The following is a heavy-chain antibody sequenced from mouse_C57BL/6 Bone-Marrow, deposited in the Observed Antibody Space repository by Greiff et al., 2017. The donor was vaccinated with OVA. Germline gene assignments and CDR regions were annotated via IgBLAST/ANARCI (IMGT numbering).Heavy chain of an antibody. J-gene: IGHJ1*03. CDR2: IDPEDGDT. CDR3: TTIYYGNHWYFDV. V-gene: IGHV14-1*01. CDR1: GFNIQDYY. D-gene: IGHD2-1*01. Sequence: VQLQQSGAELVRPGASVKLSCTASGFNIQDYYMHWVKQRPEQGLEWIGRIDPEDGDTEYAPKFQGKATMTADTSSNTAYLQLSSLTSEDTAVYYCTTIYYGNHWYFDVWGTGTTVTVSS.